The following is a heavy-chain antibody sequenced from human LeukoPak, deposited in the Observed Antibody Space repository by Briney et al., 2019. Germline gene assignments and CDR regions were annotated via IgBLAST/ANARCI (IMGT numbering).Heavy chain of an antibody. CDR2: ICAYNGNT. CDR1: GYTFTSYG. V-gene: IGHV1-18*01. D-gene: IGHD3-16*02. Sequence: GASVKLSCKASGYTFTSYGISWVRQAPGQGLEWMGWICAYNGNTNYAQKLQGRVTMTTETSTSTAYMELRSLRSDDTAVYYCARDLHDYDYIWGSYQVDYWGQGTLVTVSS. CDR3: ARDLHDYDYIWGSYQVDY. J-gene: IGHJ4*02.